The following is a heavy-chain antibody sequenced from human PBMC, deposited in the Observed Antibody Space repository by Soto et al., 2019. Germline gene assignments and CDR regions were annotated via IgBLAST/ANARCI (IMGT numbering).Heavy chain of an antibody. J-gene: IGHJ4*02. CDR3: AREGRGKKDGYNGLVSLGY. V-gene: IGHV1-69*06. Sequence: SVKVSCKVSGSRFSNYVISWVRQAPGHGLEWLGRIIPIFNSTKYAQSFQGRVTITADKSTSTASLELSSLRSDDTAVYYCAREGRGKKDGYNGLVSLGYWGQGTLVTVSS. CDR2: IIPIFNST. CDR1: GSRFSNYV. D-gene: IGHD2-21*01.